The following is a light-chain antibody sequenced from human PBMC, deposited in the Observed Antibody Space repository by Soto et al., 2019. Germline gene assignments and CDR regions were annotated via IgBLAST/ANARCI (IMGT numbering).Light chain of an antibody. Sequence: DIQMTQSPSSLSASVGDRVTITCRASQSISSYLNWYQQKPGKAPKLLIYAASSLQSGVPSRFSGSGSGTDFTLTISSLQPEAFATDYCQQKDTFGPGTKVDIK. CDR2: AAS. V-gene: IGKV1-39*01. CDR1: QSISSY. CDR3: QQKDT. J-gene: IGKJ3*01.